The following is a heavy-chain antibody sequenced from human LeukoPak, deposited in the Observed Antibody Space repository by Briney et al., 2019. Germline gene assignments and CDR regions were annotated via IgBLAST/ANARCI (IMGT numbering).Heavy chain of an antibody. D-gene: IGHD5-18*01. J-gene: IGHJ4*02. CDR3: ASAGYSYAYFDY. CDR1: GFTFSSYW. Sequence: GGSLRLSCAASGFTFSSYWMHWVRQAPGKGLVWVSRINTDGSSTSYADSVKGRFTISRDNAKNTLYLQMNSLRAEDTAVYYCASAGYSYAYFDYWGQGTLVTVSS. CDR2: INTDGSST. V-gene: IGHV3-74*01.